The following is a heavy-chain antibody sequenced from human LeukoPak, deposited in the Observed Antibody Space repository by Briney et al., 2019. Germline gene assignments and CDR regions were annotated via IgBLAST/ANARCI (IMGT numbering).Heavy chain of an antibody. Sequence: GGSLRLSCAASGFTFSSYSMNWVRQAPGKGLEWVSSISSSSSYIYYADSVKGRFTISRDNAKNSLYLQMNSLRAEDTAVYYCAREWFGELLMFDYWGQGTLVTVSS. J-gene: IGHJ4*02. V-gene: IGHV3-21*01. CDR1: GFTFSSYS. D-gene: IGHD3-10*01. CDR2: ISSSSSYI. CDR3: AREWFGELLMFDY.